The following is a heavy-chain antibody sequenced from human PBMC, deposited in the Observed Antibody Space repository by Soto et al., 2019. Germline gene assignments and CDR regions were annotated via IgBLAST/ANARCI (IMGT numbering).Heavy chain of an antibody. V-gene: IGHV1-3*01. D-gene: IGHD6-13*01. CDR1: GYTFTSYA. CDR2: INAGNGNT. Sequence: QVQLVQSGAEVKKPGASVKVSCKASGYTFTSYAMHWVRQAPGQRLEWMGWINAGNGNTKYSQKFQGRVPITRDTSGSTAYMELSSLRSAETAVYYCARVDGGSSWDSRDVWGQGTTVTVSS. CDR3: ARVDGGSSWDSRDV. J-gene: IGHJ6*02.